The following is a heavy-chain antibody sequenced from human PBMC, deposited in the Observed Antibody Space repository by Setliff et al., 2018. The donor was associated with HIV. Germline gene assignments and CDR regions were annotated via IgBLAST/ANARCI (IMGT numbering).Heavy chain of an antibody. CDR2: ILFDGINT. Sequence: SGGSLRLSCAASGFTFSNYGMQWVRQAPGKGLEWVTFILFDGINTYYVDSVKGRFTISRDNSKNTLYLQMNSLRAEDTAVYYCAKDSRLASTGSYGFDVWGQGTMVTVSS. D-gene: IGHD2-15*01. CDR1: GFTFSNYG. V-gene: IGHV3-30*02. J-gene: IGHJ3*01. CDR3: AKDSRLASTGSYGFDV.